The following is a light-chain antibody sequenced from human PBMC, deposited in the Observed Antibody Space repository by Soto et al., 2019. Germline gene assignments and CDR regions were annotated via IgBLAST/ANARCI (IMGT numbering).Light chain of an antibody. CDR3: QQRSNWPPEIT. CDR1: RTVGNF. J-gene: IGKJ5*01. Sequence: EFVLTQSPGTLSLSPGERATLSCRASRTVGNFLAWYQQKPGQAPRLLIYDASNRATGIPARFSGSGSGTDFTLTISSLEPEDFAVYYCQQRSNWPPEITFGQGTRLEIK. CDR2: DAS. V-gene: IGKV3-11*01.